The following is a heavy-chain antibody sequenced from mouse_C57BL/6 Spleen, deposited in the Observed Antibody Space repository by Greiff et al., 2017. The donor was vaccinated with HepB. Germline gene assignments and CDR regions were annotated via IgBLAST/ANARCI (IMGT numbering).Heavy chain of an antibody. Sequence: QVQLKQPGAELVMPGASVKLSCKASGYTFTSYWMHWVKQRPGQGLEWIGEIDPSDSYTNYNQKFKGKSTLTVDKSSSTAYMQLSSLTSEDSAVYYCAREGLYGSSRYFDVWGTGTTVTVSS. D-gene: IGHD1-1*01. J-gene: IGHJ1*03. CDR2: IDPSDSYT. CDR3: AREGLYGSSRYFDV. CDR1: GYTFTSYW. V-gene: IGHV1-69*01.